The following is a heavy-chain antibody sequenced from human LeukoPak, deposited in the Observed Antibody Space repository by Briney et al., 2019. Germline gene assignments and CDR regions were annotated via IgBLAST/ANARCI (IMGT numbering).Heavy chain of an antibody. Sequence: GESLKISCEGSGYSFASYWIGWVRQMPGKGLEWMGIIYPGDSDTRYSPSFQGQVTISADKSIATAYLQWSSLKASDTAMYYCARDREMATITNWFDPWGQGTLVTVSS. CDR3: ARDREMATITNWFDP. V-gene: IGHV5-51*01. D-gene: IGHD5-24*01. CDR1: GYSFASYW. J-gene: IGHJ5*02. CDR2: IYPGDSDT.